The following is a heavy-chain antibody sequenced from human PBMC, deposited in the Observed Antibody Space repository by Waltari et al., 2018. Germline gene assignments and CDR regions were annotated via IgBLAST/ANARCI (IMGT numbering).Heavy chain of an antibody. CDR2: ISSSSSYI. V-gene: IGHV3-21*01. CDR1: GFTFSSYR. J-gene: IGHJ3*02. CDR3: AAVVITDAFDI. Sequence: EVQLVESGGGLVKPGESLRLSCAASGFTFSSYRMNSVRQAPGKGLEWVSSISSSSSYIYYADSVKGRFTISRDNAKNSLYLQMNSLRAEDTAVYYCAAVVITDAFDIWGQGTMVTVSS. D-gene: IGHD3-22*01.